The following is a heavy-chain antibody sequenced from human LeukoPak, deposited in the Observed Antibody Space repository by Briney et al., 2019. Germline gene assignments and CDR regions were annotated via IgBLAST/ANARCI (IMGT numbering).Heavy chain of an antibody. J-gene: IGHJ4*02. CDR3: VSRKRLNGGRYIVDDY. V-gene: IGHV3-13*04. D-gene: IGHD4-23*01. Sequence: GGSLTLSCTASGYPFSTYDMHWVRQATGKGLEWGSDKAGGFDAYSAGSGEGRFPMSQDHDQQSWFLEMGKLGAGDPGLDFRVSRKRLNGGRYIVDDYWGQGTLVTVSS. CDR1: GYPFSTYD. CDR2: KAGGFDA.